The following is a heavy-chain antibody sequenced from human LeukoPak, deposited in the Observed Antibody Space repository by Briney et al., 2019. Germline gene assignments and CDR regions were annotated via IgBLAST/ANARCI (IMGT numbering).Heavy chain of an antibody. Sequence: SETLSLTCTVSGGSISDYYWSWIRQPPGKGLEWIGYVYYSGSTNYNPSLKSRVTISVDTSKNQFSLKLTSVTAADTAVYYCARGPMDVWGKGTTVTVSS. V-gene: IGHV4-59*08. CDR3: ARGPMDV. CDR2: VYYSGST. CDR1: GGSISDYY. J-gene: IGHJ6*03.